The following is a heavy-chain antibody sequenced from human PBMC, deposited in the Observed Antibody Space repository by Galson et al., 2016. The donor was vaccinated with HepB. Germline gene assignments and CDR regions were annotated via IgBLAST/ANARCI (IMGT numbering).Heavy chain of an antibody. V-gene: IGHV4-4*07. D-gene: IGHD2-15*01. CDR2: FYTTTNT. CDR3: ARASLLRSSSNVLGYYFDY. Sequence: SETLSLTCTVSGGSISSYYWSWIRQPAGKGLEWIGRFYTTTNTNYNPSLKSRVTMSVDTSKNQFSLKLNSVTAADTAVYFCARASLLRSSSNVLGYYFDYWGQGTLVTVSS. CDR1: GGSISSYY. J-gene: IGHJ4*02.